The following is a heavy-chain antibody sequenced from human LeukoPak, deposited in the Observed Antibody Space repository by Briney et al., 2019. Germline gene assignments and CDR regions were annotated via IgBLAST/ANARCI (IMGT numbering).Heavy chain of an antibody. D-gene: IGHD6-19*01. Sequence: SKTLSLTCAVSGGSISGFFWTWIRQPAGQGPLYIGRIFSSGGANYNPSLQGRVALSVDTSRNLFSLTLTSVTAADTAVYFCARVATPDVSSPLDFWGQGILVTVSS. CDR1: GGSISGFF. J-gene: IGHJ4*02. V-gene: IGHV4-4*07. CDR3: ARVATPDVSSPLDF. CDR2: IFSSGGA.